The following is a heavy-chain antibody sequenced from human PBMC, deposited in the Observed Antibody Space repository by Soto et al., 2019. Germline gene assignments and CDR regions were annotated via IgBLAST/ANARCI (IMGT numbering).Heavy chain of an antibody. V-gene: IGHV3-48*02. CDR1: GFTFSSYS. J-gene: IGHJ1*01. Sequence: GGSLRLSCAASGFTFSSYSMNWVRQAPGKGLEWVSYISSSSTIYYADSVKGRFTISRDSAKNSLYLQMNSLRDEDTAVYYCARDRFDSSGYYYFFQHWGQGTLVTVSS. D-gene: IGHD3-22*01. CDR3: ARDRFDSSGYYYFFQH. CDR2: ISSSSTI.